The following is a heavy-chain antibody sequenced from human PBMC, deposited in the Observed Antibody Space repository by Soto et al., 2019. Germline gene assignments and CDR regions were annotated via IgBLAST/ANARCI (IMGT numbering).Heavy chain of an antibody. CDR2: IWYDGSNK. CDR1: GFTFSSYG. J-gene: IGHJ6*02. V-gene: IGHV3-33*01. D-gene: IGHD1-20*01. CDR3: ARDHLTGTTKSYYYYGMDV. Sequence: PGGSLRLSCAASGFTFSSYGMHWVRQAPGKGLEWVAVIWYDGSNKYYADSVKGRFTISRDNSKNTLYLQMNSLRAEDTAVYYCARDHLTGTTKSYYYYGMDVWGQGTTVTVS.